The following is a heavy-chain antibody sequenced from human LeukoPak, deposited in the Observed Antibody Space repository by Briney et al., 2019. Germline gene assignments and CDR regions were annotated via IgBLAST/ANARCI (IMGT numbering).Heavy chain of an antibody. D-gene: IGHD1-7*01. CDR1: GGSIRSYH. CDR3: ARDTIRYNWNYGWFDP. V-gene: IGHV4-4*09. CDR2: IYTSGSP. Sequence: PSETLSLTCTVSGGSIRSYHWSWIRQPPGKGLEWIGYIYTSGSPDYNPSLKSRVTISVDGAKNQFSLKLSSVTAADTAVYYCARDTIRYNWNYGWFDPWGQGTLVTVSS. J-gene: IGHJ5*02.